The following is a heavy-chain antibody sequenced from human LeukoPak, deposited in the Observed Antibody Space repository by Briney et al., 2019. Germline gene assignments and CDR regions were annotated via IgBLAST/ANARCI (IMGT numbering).Heavy chain of an antibody. D-gene: IGHD3-10*01. J-gene: IGHJ4*02. V-gene: IGHV1-69*06. Sequence: SVKVSCKASGGTFSSYAISWVRQAPGQGLEWMGGIIPIFGTANYAQKFQGRVTMTEDTSTDTAYMELSSLRSEDTAVYYCATGDYYGSGSYYKAVDYWGQGTLVTVSS. CDR2: IIPIFGTA. CDR3: ATGDYYGSGSYYKAVDY. CDR1: GGTFSSYA.